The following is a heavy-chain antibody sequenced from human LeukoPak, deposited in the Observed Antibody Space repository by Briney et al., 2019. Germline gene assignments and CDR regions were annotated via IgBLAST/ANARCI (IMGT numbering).Heavy chain of an antibody. D-gene: IGHD3-10*01. CDR3: ARDNPDYYGSGSYSELEDPENWFDP. Sequence: SVKVSCKASGGTFSSYAISWVRQARGQGLEWMGRIIRILDIASYAQKFQCRVTITADKSTSIAYMELSSLRSEDTAVYYCARDNPDYYGSGSYSELEDPENWFDPWGQGTQVTVSS. CDR2: IIRILDIA. CDR1: GGTFSSYA. J-gene: IGHJ5*02. V-gene: IGHV1-69*04.